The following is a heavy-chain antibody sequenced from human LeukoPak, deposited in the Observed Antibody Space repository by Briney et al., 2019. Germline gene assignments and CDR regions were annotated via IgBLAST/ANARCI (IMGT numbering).Heavy chain of an antibody. CDR1: GLTFSSYW. V-gene: IGHV3-7*05. Sequence: GGSLRLSCAASGLTFSSYWVSWVRQAPGKGPEWVANIKEDGSEQYYVDSVKGRFTISRDNAKNSLYLQMNNLRAEDTAVYYCATYQGYNYGPFDYWGQGTLVTVSS. J-gene: IGHJ4*02. CDR2: IKEDGSEQ. D-gene: IGHD5-18*01. CDR3: ATYQGYNYGPFDY.